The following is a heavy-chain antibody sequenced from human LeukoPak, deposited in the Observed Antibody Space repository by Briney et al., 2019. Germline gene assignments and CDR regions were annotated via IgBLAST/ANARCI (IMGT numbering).Heavy chain of an antibody. V-gene: IGHV4-31*03. CDR1: GASISSGIYY. CDR3: ARGVLY. J-gene: IGHJ4*02. CDR2: IYYTGTT. D-gene: IGHD6-13*01. Sequence: SQTLSLTCTVSGASISSGIYYWSWIRQHPGKGLEWIGYIYYTGTTYYNPSLKSRVTISVDTSKSQLSLKLSSVTAADTAVYYCARGVLYWGQGTLVTVSS.